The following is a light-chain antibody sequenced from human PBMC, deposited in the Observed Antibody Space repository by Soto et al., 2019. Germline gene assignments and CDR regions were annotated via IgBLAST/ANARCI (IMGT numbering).Light chain of an antibody. V-gene: IGKV3D-15*01. CDR3: QQYNNWPPLT. CDR1: QSVGSN. Sequence: EIVMTQSPATLSVSPGERATLSCRASQSVGSNLAWYHQKPGQAPRLLIYGASTRATGIPARFSGSGSGTEFTHTISSLQSEDFAVYYCQQYNNWPPLTFGGGTKVEIK. CDR2: GAS. J-gene: IGKJ4*01.